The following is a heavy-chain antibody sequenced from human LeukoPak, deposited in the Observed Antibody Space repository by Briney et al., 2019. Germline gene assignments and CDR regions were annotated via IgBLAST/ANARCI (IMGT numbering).Heavy chain of an antibody. V-gene: IGHV4-34*08. Sequence: GSLRLSCAASGFTFRSYSMTWVRQAPGKGLEWIGEINHSGSTNYNPSLKSRVTISVDTSKNQFSLKLSSVTAADTAMYYCAGLNDRADAFDIWGQGTMVTVSS. CDR3: AGLNDRADAFDI. J-gene: IGHJ3*02. D-gene: IGHD3-22*01. CDR1: GFTFRSYS. CDR2: INHSGST.